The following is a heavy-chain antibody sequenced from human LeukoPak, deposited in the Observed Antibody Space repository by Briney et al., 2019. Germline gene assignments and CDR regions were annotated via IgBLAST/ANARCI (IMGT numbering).Heavy chain of an antibody. V-gene: IGHV5-51*01. Sequence: GESLNISCEGSGYNFANSWLAWVRQMPGKGLECMGIIYPGDSDTRYSPSFQGQVAISADKSINTAYLQWNRLKASDAAIYYCARSVLDYRNHWFDFWGQGTLVTVSS. CDR3: ARSVLDYRNHWFDF. J-gene: IGHJ5*01. CDR2: IYPGDSDT. CDR1: GYNFANSW. D-gene: IGHD4-11*01.